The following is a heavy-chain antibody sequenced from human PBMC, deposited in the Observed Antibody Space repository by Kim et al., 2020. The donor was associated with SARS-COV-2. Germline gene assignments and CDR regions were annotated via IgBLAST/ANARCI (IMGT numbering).Heavy chain of an antibody. J-gene: IGHJ4*02. V-gene: IGHV1-69*01. D-gene: IGHD6-13*01. CDR3: ARGGFSSSWRLDY. Sequence: DAQKFQGRLTITADDSTTTVYMELRSLRSDDTAVYFCARGGFSSSWRLDYWGQGTLVTVSS.